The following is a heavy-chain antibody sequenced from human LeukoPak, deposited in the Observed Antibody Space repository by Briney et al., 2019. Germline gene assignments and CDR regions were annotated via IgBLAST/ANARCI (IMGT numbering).Heavy chain of an antibody. D-gene: IGHD4-11*01. J-gene: IGHJ4*02. CDR1: GFTFSGYW. V-gene: IGHV3-74*01. Sequence: VGSLRLSCEASGFTFSGYWMRWVRQAPGKGLVWVSRMSSDSTRSSHADSVKGRFTISRDNAKKMVYLQMNSLRVEDSAVYYCAAGPSSNGHQLPYWGQGTLVTVSS. CDR2: MSSDSTRS. CDR3: AAGPSSNGHQLPY.